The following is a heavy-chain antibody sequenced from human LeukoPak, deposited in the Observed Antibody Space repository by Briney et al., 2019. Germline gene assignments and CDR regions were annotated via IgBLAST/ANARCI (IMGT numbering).Heavy chain of an antibody. CDR2: IFTSGST. V-gene: IGHV4-4*07. J-gene: IGHJ5*02. CDR3: SRGGANDL. Sequence: ASETLSLTCTVSGGSITSDYWSWIWQPAGKGLEWIGRIFTSGSTTYNPSLKSRVTMSLDTSKNQFFLKLSSVTAADTAAYFCSRGGANDLWGQGTLVTVSS. D-gene: IGHD4/OR15-4a*01. CDR1: GGSITSDY.